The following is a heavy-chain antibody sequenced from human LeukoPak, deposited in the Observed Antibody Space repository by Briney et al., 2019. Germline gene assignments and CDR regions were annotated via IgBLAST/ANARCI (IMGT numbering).Heavy chain of an antibody. CDR1: GFTFSNYW. CDR3: ARTTYYYDSSGYIRLGDYFDY. Sequence: GGSLRLSCAASGFTFSNYWMHWVRQAPGKGLVWVSRINSDGRSTNYADSVKGRFTISRDNAKNSLYLQMNSLRAEDTAVYYCARTTYYYDSSGYIRLGDYFDYWGQGTLVTVSS. D-gene: IGHD3-22*01. J-gene: IGHJ4*02. V-gene: IGHV3-74*01. CDR2: INSDGRST.